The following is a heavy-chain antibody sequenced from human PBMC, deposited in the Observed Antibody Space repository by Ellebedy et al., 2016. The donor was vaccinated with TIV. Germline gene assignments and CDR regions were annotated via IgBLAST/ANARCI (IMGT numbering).Heavy chain of an antibody. CDR1: GFTFSSYS. CDR3: ARGWGYEATTKAYFDY. CDR2: ISSSSTI. V-gene: IGHV3-48*04. D-gene: IGHD1-26*01. Sequence: GGSLRLSXAASGFTFSSYSMNWVRQAPGKGLEWVSYISSSSTIYYADSVKGRFTISRDNAKNSLYLQMNSLRAEDTAVYYCARGWGYEATTKAYFDYWGQGTLVTVSS. J-gene: IGHJ4*02.